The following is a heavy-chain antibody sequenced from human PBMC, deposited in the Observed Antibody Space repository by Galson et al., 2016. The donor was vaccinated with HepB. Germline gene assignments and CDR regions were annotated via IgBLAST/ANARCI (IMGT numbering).Heavy chain of an antibody. Sequence: SVKVSCKAFDYTFTSYGISWMRQAPGQGLEWMGWISAYNGNTNYAQKVQGRVTMTTDTSTSTAYMELRSLRSDDTAVYYCEREMTIFGVLDYWGQGTLGTVSS. CDR3: EREMTIFGVLDY. V-gene: IGHV1-18*01. CDR2: ISAYNGNT. CDR1: DYTFTSYG. D-gene: IGHD3-3*01. J-gene: IGHJ4*02.